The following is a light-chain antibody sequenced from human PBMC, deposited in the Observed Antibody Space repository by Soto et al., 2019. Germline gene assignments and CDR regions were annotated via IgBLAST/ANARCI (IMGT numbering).Light chain of an antibody. V-gene: IGKV3D-20*02. J-gene: IGKJ5*01. CDR2: GAS. CDR3: HHRGNGIT. CDR1: QSVSSSY. Sequence: EIVLTQSPVTLSLSPGERVTLSCRASQSVSSSYLAWYQQKPGQAPRLLIYGASSRATGIPDRFSASGSGTDFTLTISRLEPEDFAVYNCHHRGNGITFGQGTRLEIK.